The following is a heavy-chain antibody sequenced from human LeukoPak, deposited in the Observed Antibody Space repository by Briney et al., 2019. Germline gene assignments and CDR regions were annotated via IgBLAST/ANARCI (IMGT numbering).Heavy chain of an antibody. D-gene: IGHD4-17*01. J-gene: IGHJ4*02. V-gene: IGHV3-30*03. CDR2: ISYDGSNK. CDR1: GFTFSSYG. Sequence: GGSLRLSCAASGFTFSSYGMHWVRQAPGKGLEWVAVISYDGSNKYYADSVKGRFTISRDSSKNTLYLQMNSLRAEDTAVYYCARDPLYGALDSWGQGTLVTVSS. CDR3: ARDPLYGALDS.